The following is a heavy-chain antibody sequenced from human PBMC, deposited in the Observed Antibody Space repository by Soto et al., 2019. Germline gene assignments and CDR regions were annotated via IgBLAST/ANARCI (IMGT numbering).Heavy chain of an antibody. J-gene: IGHJ4*02. CDR1: GYTFSSYG. V-gene: IGHV3-30*03. Sequence: VQLVESGGGVVQPGMSLRLSCAASGYTFSSYGMHWVRQAPGKGLEGVAVISYAGSNIYYADSVKRRFTISRDNSKNTLYLHLNSLRAEDTAVYYCARDSSEWGMAGRLDYWGQGTPVTVSS. D-gene: IGHD6-6*01. CDR2: ISYAGSNI. CDR3: ARDSSEWGMAGRLDY.